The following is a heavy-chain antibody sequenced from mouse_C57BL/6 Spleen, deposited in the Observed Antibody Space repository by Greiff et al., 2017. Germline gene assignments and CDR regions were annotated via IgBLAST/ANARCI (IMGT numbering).Heavy chain of an antibody. Sequence: VHLVESDAELVKPGASVKISCKVSGYTFTDHTIHWMKQRPEQGLEWIGYIYPSDGSTKYNEKFKGKATLTADKSSSTAYMQLNSLTSEDSAVYFCARGASSGYEGAWFAYWGQGTLVTVSA. CDR2: IYPSDGST. CDR3: ARGASSGYEGAWFAY. CDR1: GYTFTDHT. J-gene: IGHJ3*01. D-gene: IGHD3-2*02. V-gene: IGHV1-78*01.